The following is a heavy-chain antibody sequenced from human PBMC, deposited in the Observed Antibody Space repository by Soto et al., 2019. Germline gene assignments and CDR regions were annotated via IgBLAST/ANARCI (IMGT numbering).Heavy chain of an antibody. D-gene: IGHD1-26*01. Sequence: QLQLQESGPGLVKPSETLSLTCTVSGGSISSSSYYWGWIRQPPGKGLEWIGSIYYSGSTYYNPSLKSRVXXSXDKXKNPFPLKLSSVTAADTAVYYCARRAEWELLYFDLWGRGTLVTVSS. CDR1: GGSISSSSYY. V-gene: IGHV4-39*01. CDR2: IYYSGST. J-gene: IGHJ2*01. CDR3: ARRAEWELLYFDL.